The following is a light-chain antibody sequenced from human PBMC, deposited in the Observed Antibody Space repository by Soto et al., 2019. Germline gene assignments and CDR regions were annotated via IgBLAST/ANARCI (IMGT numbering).Light chain of an antibody. CDR1: KLGDKY. V-gene: IGLV3-1*01. Sequence: SYELTQPPSVSVSPGQTASITCSGDKLGDKYACWYQQKPGQSPVLVIYQDSKRPSGIPERFSGSNSGNTATLTISGTQAMDEADSYCQAGDSSTAVFGGGTQLTVL. J-gene: IGLJ2*01. CDR2: QDS. CDR3: QAGDSSTAV.